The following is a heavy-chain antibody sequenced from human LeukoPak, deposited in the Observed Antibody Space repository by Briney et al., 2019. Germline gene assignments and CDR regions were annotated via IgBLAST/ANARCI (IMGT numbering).Heavy chain of an antibody. CDR1: GFTFSSYW. CDR2: IIGSGHRT. V-gene: IGHV3-23*01. J-gene: IGHJ4*02. Sequence: GGSLRLSCAASGFTFSSYWMPWVRQAPGKGLEWVSGIIGSGHRTYYADSVKGRFTISRDNSKKTLYLQMNSLRAEDTAVYYCAKVPWGDTSRMVYWGQGTLVTVSS. CDR3: AKVPWGDTSRMVY. D-gene: IGHD1-26*01.